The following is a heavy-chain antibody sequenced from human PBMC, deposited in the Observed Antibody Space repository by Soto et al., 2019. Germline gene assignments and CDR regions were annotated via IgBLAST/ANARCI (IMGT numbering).Heavy chain of an antibody. V-gene: IGHV3-13*01. CDR1: GFTFSSYD. CDR2: IGTAGDT. J-gene: IGHJ6*02. Sequence: PGGSLRLSCAASGFTFSSYDMHWVRQATGKGLEWVSAIGTAGDTYYPGSVKGRFTISRENAKNSLYLQMNSLRAGDTAVYYCAREGGRGLDYGMDVWGQGTTVTVSS. CDR3: AREGGRGLDYGMDV. D-gene: IGHD3-16*01.